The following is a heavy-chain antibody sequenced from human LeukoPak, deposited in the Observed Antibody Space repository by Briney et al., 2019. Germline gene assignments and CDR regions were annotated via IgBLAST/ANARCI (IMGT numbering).Heavy chain of an antibody. J-gene: IGHJ4*02. Sequence: GRSLRLSCAASGLTFSRYGMHWVRQAPGKGLQWVSFISSDGSNKYYAVSVKGRFTISRDNSRNTLYLQMNSLRDEDTAVYYCDPHDSASQFWGQGTLVTVSS. V-gene: IGHV3-30*03. D-gene: IGHD6-6*01. CDR1: GLTFSRYG. CDR3: DPHDSASQF. CDR2: ISSDGSNK.